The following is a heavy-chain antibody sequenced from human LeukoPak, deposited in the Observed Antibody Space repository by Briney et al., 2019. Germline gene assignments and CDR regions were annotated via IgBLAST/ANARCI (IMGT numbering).Heavy chain of an antibody. Sequence: SETLSLTCAVYGGSFSGYYWSWIRQPPGKGLEWIGEINHSGSTNYNPSLKSRVTISVDTSKNQFSLKLSSVTAADTAVYYCARQGDIVVVPAATYDYWGQGTLVTVSS. CDR1: GGSFSGYY. D-gene: IGHD2-2*01. J-gene: IGHJ4*02. CDR3: ARQGDIVVVPAATYDY. CDR2: INHSGST. V-gene: IGHV4-34*01.